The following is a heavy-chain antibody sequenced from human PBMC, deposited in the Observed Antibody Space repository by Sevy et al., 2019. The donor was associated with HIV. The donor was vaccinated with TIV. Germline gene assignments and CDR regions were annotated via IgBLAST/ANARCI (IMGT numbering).Heavy chain of an antibody. CDR1: GNTLTQLS. CDR2: FDHEDDER. Sequence: ASVKVSCKVSGNTLTQLSMHWVRQVPGKGLEWMGSFDHEDDERIYAQKFQGRVTMTEDTSTDTAYMELSSLKSEDTAVYYCATTKDYYENSGDPFDYWGQGTLVTVSS. D-gene: IGHD3-22*01. J-gene: IGHJ4*02. CDR3: ATTKDYYENSGDPFDY. V-gene: IGHV1-24*01.